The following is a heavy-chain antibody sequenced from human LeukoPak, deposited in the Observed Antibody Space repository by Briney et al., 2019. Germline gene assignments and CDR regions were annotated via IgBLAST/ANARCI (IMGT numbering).Heavy chain of an antibody. J-gene: IGHJ6*02. D-gene: IGHD3-16*01. Sequence: NPSQTLSLTCAVYGGSFSGYYWSWIRQPPGKGLEWIGEINHIGSTNYNPSLKSRVTISVDTSKIQFSLKLSSVTAADTAVYYCARKPGRYRWGTYYGMDVWGQGTTVTVSS. CDR1: GGSFSGYY. V-gene: IGHV4-34*01. CDR3: ARKPGRYRWGTYYGMDV. CDR2: INHIGST.